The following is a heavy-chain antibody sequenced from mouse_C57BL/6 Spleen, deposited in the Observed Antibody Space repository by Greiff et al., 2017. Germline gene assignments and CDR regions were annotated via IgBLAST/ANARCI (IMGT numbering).Heavy chain of an antibody. Sequence: GVDFSRYWMSWVRRAPGKGLEWIGEINPDSSTINYAPSLKDKFIISRDNAKNTLYLQMSKVRSEDTALYYCARYYYGSSRYFNVWGTGTTVTVSS. CDR2: INPDSSTI. J-gene: IGHJ1*03. D-gene: IGHD1-1*01. CDR1: GVDFSRYW. CDR3: ARYYYGSSRYFNV. V-gene: IGHV4-1*01.